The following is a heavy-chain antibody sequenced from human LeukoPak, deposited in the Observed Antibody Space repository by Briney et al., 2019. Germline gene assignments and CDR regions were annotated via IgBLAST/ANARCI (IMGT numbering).Heavy chain of an antibody. V-gene: IGHV4-59*08. Sequence: PSETLSLTCTVSGGSISSYYWSWIRQPPGRELQWVGYIYDRGITHYNPSLRSRVSISMDTSKNQISLNVTSVTAADTAVYYCARQVDFWSAFLSWGQGTLVTVSS. CDR3: ARQVDFWSAFLS. CDR1: GGSISSYY. D-gene: IGHD3-3*01. CDR2: IYDRGIT. J-gene: IGHJ5*02.